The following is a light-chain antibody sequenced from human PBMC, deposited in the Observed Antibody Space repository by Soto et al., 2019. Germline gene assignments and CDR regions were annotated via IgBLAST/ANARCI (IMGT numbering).Light chain of an antibody. Sequence: QSVLTQPASVSGSPGQSITISCTGTSSDVGGYNSVSWYQHHPDKAPRLIMYEVSLRPATVSSRFSGSKSGNTASLTISGLQAEDEADYYCSSYSSSSTVFGGGTKLTVL. V-gene: IGLV2-14*01. CDR2: EVS. J-gene: IGLJ2*01. CDR1: SSDVGGYNS. CDR3: SSYSSSSTV.